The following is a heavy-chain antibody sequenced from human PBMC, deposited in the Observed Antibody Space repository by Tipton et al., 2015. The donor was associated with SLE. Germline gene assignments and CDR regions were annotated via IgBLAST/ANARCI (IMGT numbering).Heavy chain of an antibody. Sequence: TLSLTCAVYGGSFSGYYWSWIRQPPGKGLEWIGEINHSGSTNYNPSLKSRVTISVDTSKNQFSLKLSSVTAADTAVYYCAGLYSSSWLPFGYYYYGMYVWGQVTTVTVS. CDR3: AGLYSSSWLPFGYYYYGMYV. CDR1: GGSFSGYY. D-gene: IGHD6-13*01. CDR2: INHSGST. J-gene: IGHJ6*02. V-gene: IGHV4-34*01.